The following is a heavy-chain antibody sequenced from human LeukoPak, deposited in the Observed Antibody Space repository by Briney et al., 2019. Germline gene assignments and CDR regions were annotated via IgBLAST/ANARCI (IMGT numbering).Heavy chain of an antibody. CDR2: ISAYNGNT. CDR1: GYTFTSYG. J-gene: IGHJ6*02. Sequence: GASVKVSCKASGYTFTSYGISWVRQAPGQGPEWMGWISAYNGNTNYAQKLQGRVTMTTDTSTSTAYMELRSLRSDDTAVYYCAREPRGSSGYFTYYYYGMDVWGQGTTVTVSS. CDR3: AREPRGSSGYFTYYYYGMDV. V-gene: IGHV1-18*01. D-gene: IGHD3-22*01.